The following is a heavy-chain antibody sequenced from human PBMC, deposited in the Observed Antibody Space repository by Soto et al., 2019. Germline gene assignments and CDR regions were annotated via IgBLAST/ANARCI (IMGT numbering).Heavy chain of an antibody. Sequence: EVQLLESGGGLVQPGGSLRLSCAASGFTFSSYAMSWVRQAPGKGLEWVSAISGSGGSTYYADSVKGRFTISRDNSKNPLNLQMNGLGAEDTAVYYCAKRTAGWYFDLWGRGTLVTVSS. J-gene: IGHJ2*01. CDR2: ISGSGGST. CDR3: AKRTAGWYFDL. CDR1: GFTFSSYA. V-gene: IGHV3-23*01.